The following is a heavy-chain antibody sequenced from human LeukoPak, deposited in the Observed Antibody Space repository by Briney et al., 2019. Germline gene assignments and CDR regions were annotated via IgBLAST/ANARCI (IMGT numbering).Heavy chain of an antibody. V-gene: IGHV3-49*03. Sequence: GGSLRLSCTASGFTFGDYAINWFRQAPGKGLEWVGFIRSKAYGCTTEYAASVKGRFTISRDDSKSIAYLQMNSLKTEDTAVYYCTRGGPRGYSYEGLLDHWGQGTLVTVSS. CDR3: TRGGPRGYSYEGLLDH. CDR2: IRSKAYGCTT. J-gene: IGHJ4*02. D-gene: IGHD5-18*01. CDR1: GFTFGDYA.